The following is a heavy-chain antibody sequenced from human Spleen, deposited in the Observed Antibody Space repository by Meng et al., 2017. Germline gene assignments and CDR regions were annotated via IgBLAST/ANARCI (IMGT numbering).Heavy chain of an antibody. D-gene: IGHD5-24*01. CDR1: GFTFSSYN. V-gene: IGHV3-21*01. J-gene: IGHJ4*02. CDR2: ISSSSAYI. CDR3: ARSRGSY. Sequence: GESLKISCAGSGFTFSSYNMNWVRQAPGKGLEWVSSISSSSAYIYYADSVKGRFTISRDNAKNSLYLQMNSLRVEDTAVYYCARSRGSYWGQGTLVTVSS.